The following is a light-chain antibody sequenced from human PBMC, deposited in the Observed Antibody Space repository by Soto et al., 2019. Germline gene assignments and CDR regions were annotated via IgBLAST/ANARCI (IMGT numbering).Light chain of an antibody. Sequence: DIQMTQSPSSVSASVGDRVTSTCRGSQVISSWLAWYQQKPGKAPKRLIYAASSLQSGVPSRFSGSGSGTDFTLTISSLQPEDFATYYCQQANSFHITFGQGTRLEIK. CDR1: QVISSW. J-gene: IGKJ5*01. V-gene: IGKV1-12*01. CDR2: AAS. CDR3: QQANSFHIT.